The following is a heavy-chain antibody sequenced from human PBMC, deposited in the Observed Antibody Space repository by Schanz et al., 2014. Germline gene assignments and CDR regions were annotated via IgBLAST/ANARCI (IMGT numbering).Heavy chain of an antibody. D-gene: IGHD2-21*02. V-gene: IGHV3-9*01. CDR1: GFTFDDHA. CDR2: ISWNSGNI. Sequence: EVQLVESGGGLVQPGRSLRLSCAASGFTFDDHAMHWVRQVPGKGLECVSVISWNSGNIAYADSVKGLFTISRDNAKNSVYMQMNSLRPEDPALYYCAKVQTHTLYGGNSCFDSWGQGTLVTVSS. J-gene: IGHJ4*02. CDR3: AKVQTHTLYGGNSCFDS.